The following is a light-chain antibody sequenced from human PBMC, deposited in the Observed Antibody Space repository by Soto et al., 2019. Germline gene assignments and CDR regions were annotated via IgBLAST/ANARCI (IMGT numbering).Light chain of an antibody. Sequence: EIVLTQSPGTLSFSPGERATLCCRASQSVSSSYLAWYQQKPGQAPRLLIYGASSRATGIPDRFSGSGSGTDVTLTISRLEPEDFAVYYCHQYGSSPLYTFGQGTKLEIK. CDR1: QSVSSSY. V-gene: IGKV3-20*01. CDR2: GAS. CDR3: HQYGSSPLYT. J-gene: IGKJ2*01.